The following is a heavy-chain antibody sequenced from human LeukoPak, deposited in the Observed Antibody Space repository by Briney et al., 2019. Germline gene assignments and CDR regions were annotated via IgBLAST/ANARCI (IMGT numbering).Heavy chain of an antibody. J-gene: IGHJ5*02. D-gene: IGHD3-10*01. CDR1: GGSISSGVYY. CDR3: ARVKVWAGENWFDP. Sequence: SETLSLTCTVSGGSISSGVYYWGWIRQPPGKGLEWIGSIYYSGSTYYNPPLKSRVTISVDTSKTQFSLKLYSVTAADTAVYYCARVKVWAGENWFDPWGQGTLVTVSS. V-gene: IGHV4-39*07. CDR2: IYYSGST.